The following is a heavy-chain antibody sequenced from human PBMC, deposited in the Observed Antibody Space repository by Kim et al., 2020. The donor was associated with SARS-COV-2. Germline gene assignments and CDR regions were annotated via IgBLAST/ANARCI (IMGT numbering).Heavy chain of an antibody. D-gene: IGHD2-2*01. CDR1: GYTFSSNA. J-gene: IGHJ4*02. CDR3: AAWRPPDSVYCSTSSCQVIYYFDY. V-gene: IGHV7-4-1*02. CDR2: INTNTGNP. Sequence: ASVKVSCKASGYTFSSNAMNWVRQAPGQGPEWMGWINTNTGNPTYAQGFAGRYVFSLDTSVSTAYLQINNLKAEDSAVYYCAAWRPPDSVYCSTSSCQVIYYFDYWGQGILVTVSS.